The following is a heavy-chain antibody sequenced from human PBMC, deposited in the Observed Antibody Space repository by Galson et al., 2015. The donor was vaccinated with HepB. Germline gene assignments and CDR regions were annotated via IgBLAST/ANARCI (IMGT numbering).Heavy chain of an antibody. CDR2: IIPISGIA. CDR1: GGTLSSYA. Sequence: SVKVSCKASGGTLSSYAISWVRQAPGQGLEWMGGIIPISGIANYAQKFQDRVTIIADESTSTAYMELSSLRSEDTAVYYCARVLRLRMGYKSPFDYWGQGTLVTVSS. D-gene: IGHD5-24*01. V-gene: IGHV1-69*13. CDR3: ARVLRLRMGYKSPFDY. J-gene: IGHJ4*02.